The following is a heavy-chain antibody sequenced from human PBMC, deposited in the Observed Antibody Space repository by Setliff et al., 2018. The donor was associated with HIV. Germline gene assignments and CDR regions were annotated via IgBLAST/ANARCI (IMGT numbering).Heavy chain of an antibody. CDR3: ASSWSRIRYYGMDV. V-gene: IGHV1-8*01. Sequence: ASVKVSCKPSGSTFSAYDINWVRQATGQGLEWMGWMNPNSGNTGYAQKFQGRVTMTRNTSISTAYMELSSLRSDDTAVYYCASSWSRIRYYGMDVWGQGTTVTVSS. CDR2: MNPNSGNT. J-gene: IGHJ6*02. CDR1: GSTFSAYD. D-gene: IGHD6-13*01.